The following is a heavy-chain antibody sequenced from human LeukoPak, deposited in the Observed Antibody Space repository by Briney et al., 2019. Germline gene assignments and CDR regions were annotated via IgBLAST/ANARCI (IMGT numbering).Heavy chain of an antibody. V-gene: IGHV3-23*01. D-gene: IGHD6-13*01. CDR2: ISGSGGRT. J-gene: IGHJ4*02. CDR3: ATSLTAAGTLL. CDR1: GFTFSSYA. Sequence: GGSLRLSCAASGFTFSSYAMSWVRQAPGKGLEWVSAISGSGGRTYYADSVKGRFTISRDNSKNPLYLQMNSLRAEDTAVYYCATSLTAAGTLLWGQGTLVAVSS.